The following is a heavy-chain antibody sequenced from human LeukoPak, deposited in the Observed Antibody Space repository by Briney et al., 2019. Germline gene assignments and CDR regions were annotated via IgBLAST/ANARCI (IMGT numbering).Heavy chain of an antibody. CDR3: ARDAGNSGYDLFDF. Sequence: NPGGSLRLSCAASGFTFSIYNLNWVRQAPGKGLEWVSFISSSSSYIYYADSVKGRFTISRDNAKNSLYLQMNSLRVEDTAVYYCARDAGNSGYDLFDFWGQGTLVTVSS. D-gene: IGHD5-12*01. CDR2: ISSSSSYI. J-gene: IGHJ4*02. CDR1: GFTFSIYN. V-gene: IGHV3-21*01.